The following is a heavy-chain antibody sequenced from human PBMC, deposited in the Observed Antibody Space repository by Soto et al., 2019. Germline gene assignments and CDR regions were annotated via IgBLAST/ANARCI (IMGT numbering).Heavy chain of an antibody. D-gene: IGHD6-13*01. CDR3: AKDDVGSSSWFDFDI. CDR2: ISGSGGST. Sequence: EMQLVESGGGLVQPGGSLRLSCAASGFTFSSYVMSWVRQAPGKGLEWVSAISGSGGSTYYADSVKGRFTISRDNSKNTQYLQMNSLRAEDTAVYYCAKDDVGSSSWFDFDIWGQGTMVTVSS. V-gene: IGHV3-23*04. CDR1: GFTFSSYV. J-gene: IGHJ3*02.